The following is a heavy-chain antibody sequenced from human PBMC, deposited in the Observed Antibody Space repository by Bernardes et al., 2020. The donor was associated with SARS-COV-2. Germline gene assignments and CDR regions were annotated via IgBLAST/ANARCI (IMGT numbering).Heavy chain of an antibody. J-gene: IGHJ4*02. Sequence: GGSLRLSCAASGFTFDDYTMHWVRQAPGKGLEWVSLISWDGGSTYYADSVKGRFTISRDNAKNTLYLQMNSLRAEDTAVYYCARVLRHSSGYSLEYWGQGTLVTVSS. CDR2: ISWDGGST. CDR3: ARVLRHSSGYSLEY. D-gene: IGHD3-22*01. V-gene: IGHV3-43*01. CDR1: GFTFDDYT.